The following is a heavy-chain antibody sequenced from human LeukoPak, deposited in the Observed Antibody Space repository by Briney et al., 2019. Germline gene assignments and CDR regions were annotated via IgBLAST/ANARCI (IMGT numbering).Heavy chain of an antibody. CDR1: GFMFSAFG. CDR3: ARRKVGGTGDY. Sequence: TGGSLRLSCAASGFMFSAFGMNWVRQAPGKGLEWVSAISGSGGGTYYADSVKGRFAISRDNSKNTLFLQVDSLRAEDSAIYYCARRKVGGTGDYWGQGTQVTVSS. D-gene: IGHD1-26*01. J-gene: IGHJ4*02. CDR2: ISGSGGGT. V-gene: IGHV3-23*01.